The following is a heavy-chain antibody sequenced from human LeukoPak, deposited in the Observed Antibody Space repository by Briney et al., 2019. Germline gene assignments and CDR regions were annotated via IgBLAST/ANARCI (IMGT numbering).Heavy chain of an antibody. Sequence: SETLSLTCTVSGGSISSGSYSWSWIRQPAGKGLEWIGRFYTSGSTNYNPSLKSRVTISLDTSKNQFSLKLSSVTAADTAVYYCAREVIAAHNWFDPWGQGTLVTVSS. CDR2: FYTSGST. J-gene: IGHJ5*02. CDR1: GGSISSGSYS. CDR3: AREVIAAHNWFDP. D-gene: IGHD6-6*01. V-gene: IGHV4-61*02.